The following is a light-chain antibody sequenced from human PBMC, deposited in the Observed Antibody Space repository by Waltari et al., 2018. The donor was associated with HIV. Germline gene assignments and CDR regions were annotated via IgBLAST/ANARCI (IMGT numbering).Light chain of an antibody. V-gene: IGLV7-46*01. J-gene: IGLJ2*01. CDR1: TGPVTSRHY. CDR3: LFTNNGARGQ. CDR2: DTR. Sequence: QAVLTQEPSLLVSPGGPVTPTCGSSTGPVTSRHYPYWFQQKPGQAPRTLVYDTRNRHSWKPDRCSGSLHGGKAALTLAGAEHEDEAEYYCLFTNNGARGQFGGGTKLTVL.